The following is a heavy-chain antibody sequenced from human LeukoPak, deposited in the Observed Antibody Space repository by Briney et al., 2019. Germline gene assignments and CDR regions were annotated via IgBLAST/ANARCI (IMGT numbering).Heavy chain of an antibody. CDR1: GFTFSSYA. V-gene: IGHV3-23*01. Sequence: PGGSLRLSCAASGFTFSSYAMSWVRQAPGKGLEWVSAISGSGGSTYYADSVKGRFTISRDNSKSTLYLQMNSLRAEDTAVYYCAKGVYSYGYRGAFDYWGQGTLVTVSS. CDR2: ISGSGGST. CDR3: AKGVYSYGYRGAFDY. J-gene: IGHJ4*02. D-gene: IGHD5-18*01.